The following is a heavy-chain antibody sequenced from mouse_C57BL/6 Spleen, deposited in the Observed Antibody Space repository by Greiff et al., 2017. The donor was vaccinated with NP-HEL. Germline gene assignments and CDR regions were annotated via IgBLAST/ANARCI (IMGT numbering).Heavy chain of an antibody. CDR1: GYSFTDYN. Sequence: VQLKESGPELVKPGASVKISCKASGYSFTDYNMNWVKQSHGKGLEWIGVINPNYGSTSYNQKFKGKATLTVDQSSSTAYMQLNSRTSEDSAVYYCARSGYDYEFDYGGQGTTLTVSS. J-gene: IGHJ2*01. V-gene: IGHV1-39*01. D-gene: IGHD2-4*01. CDR2: INPNYGST. CDR3: ARSGYDYEFDY.